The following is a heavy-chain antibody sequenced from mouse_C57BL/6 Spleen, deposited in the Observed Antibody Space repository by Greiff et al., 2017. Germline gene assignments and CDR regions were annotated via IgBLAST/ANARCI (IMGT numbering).Heavy chain of an antibody. J-gene: IGHJ2*01. CDR2: IWSGGST. D-gene: IGHD4-1*01. Sequence: QVQLKQSGPGLVQPSPSLSITCTVSGFSLTSYGVHWVRQSPGKGLEWMGVIWSGGSTAYNAAFISSLGISKDNAKSQVFFKMNRLQADDTAIYYCARKGLGRGYFDCWGQGTTLTASS. V-gene: IGHV2-2*01. CDR1: GFSLTSYG. CDR3: ARKGLGRGYFDC.